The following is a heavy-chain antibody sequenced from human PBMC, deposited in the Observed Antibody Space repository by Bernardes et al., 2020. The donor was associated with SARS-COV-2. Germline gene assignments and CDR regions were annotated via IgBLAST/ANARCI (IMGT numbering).Heavy chain of an antibody. D-gene: IGHD2-21*01. CDR3: ARTFYYDRGGDSVFDQ. J-gene: IGHJ4*02. CDR2: ISPKSGAT. Sequence: ASVKVSCKASGYTFSDYYIHWLRQAPGQGLEWMGWISPKSGATNYAQKFQGRVTLTRDTSISTDYMELSRLRYDDTAVYYCARTFYYDRGGDSVFDQWGQGTLVTVSS. CDR1: GYTFSDYY. V-gene: IGHV1-2*02.